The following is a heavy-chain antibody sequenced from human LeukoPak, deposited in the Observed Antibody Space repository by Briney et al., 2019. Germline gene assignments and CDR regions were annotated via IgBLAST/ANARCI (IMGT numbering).Heavy chain of an antibody. CDR1: GFSVSSSY. CDR3: ARDVSL. CDR2: IYSGGTT. Sequence: GGSLRLSCAASGFSVSSSYMSWVRQAPGKGLEWVSTIYSGGTTYYADSVRDRFSFSRDNSENTLWLQMSNLRDDDTAVYYCARDVSLWGQGTLVTVSS. J-gene: IGHJ1*01. D-gene: IGHD3-16*01. V-gene: IGHV3-66*01.